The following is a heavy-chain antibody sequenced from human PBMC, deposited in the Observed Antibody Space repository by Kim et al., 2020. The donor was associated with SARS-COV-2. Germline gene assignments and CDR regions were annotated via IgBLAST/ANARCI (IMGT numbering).Heavy chain of an antibody. J-gene: IGHJ3*01. Sequence: GGSLRLSCAASGFTVSNHYVSWVRRAPGKGLEWVSVIYSGGSTFYADSVKGRFTISRDNSKNTLYLQMHSLRAEDTAVYYCARGYNDAFDVWGQGTMVTVSS. D-gene: IGHD5-18*01. CDR1: GFTVSNHY. CDR3: ARGYNDAFDV. CDR2: IYSGGST. V-gene: IGHV3-53*01.